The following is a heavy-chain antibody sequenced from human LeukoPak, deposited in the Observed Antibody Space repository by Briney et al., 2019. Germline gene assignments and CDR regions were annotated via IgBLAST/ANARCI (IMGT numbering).Heavy chain of an antibody. CDR1: GASISNYY. V-gene: IGHV4-59*01. J-gene: IGHJ4*02. CDR3: TRENQSVSDY. CDR2: IYFSGST. D-gene: IGHD1-14*01. Sequence: SETLSLTCTVSGASISNYYWSWIRQPPGKGLEWIGYIYFSGSTNYNPSLKSRVTISVDTSKSQFSLMLSSLTAADTTVSFCTRENQSVSDYWGQGILVTVSS.